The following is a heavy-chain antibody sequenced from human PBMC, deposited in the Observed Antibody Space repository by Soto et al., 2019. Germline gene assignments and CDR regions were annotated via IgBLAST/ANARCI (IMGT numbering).Heavy chain of an antibody. CDR3: AKGIAAAGLGYYYMDV. CDR1: SGSISSSNW. CDR2: IYHSGST. D-gene: IGHD6-13*01. J-gene: IGHJ6*03. Sequence: SETLSLTCAVSSGSISSSNWWSWVRQPPGKGLEWIGEIYHSGSTNYNPSLKSRVTISVDKSKNQFSLKLSSVTAADTAVYYCAKGIAAAGLGYYYMDVRGKGTTVTVSS. V-gene: IGHV4-4*02.